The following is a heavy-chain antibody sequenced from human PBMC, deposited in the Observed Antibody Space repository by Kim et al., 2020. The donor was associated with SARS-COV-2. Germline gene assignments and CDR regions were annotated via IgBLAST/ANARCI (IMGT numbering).Heavy chain of an antibody. D-gene: IGHD6-13*01. V-gene: IGHV1-3*01. Sequence: QKFQGRDTISRDTSASTAYMELNSLRSEDTAVYYCARVVVDSSSWYPFDYWGHGTLVTVSS. CDR3: ARVVVDSSSWYPFDY. J-gene: IGHJ4*01.